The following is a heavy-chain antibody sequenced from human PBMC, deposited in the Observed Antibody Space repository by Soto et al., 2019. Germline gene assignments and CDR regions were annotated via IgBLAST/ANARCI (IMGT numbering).Heavy chain of an antibody. J-gene: IGHJ4*02. CDR3: ARGSLAHCGGDCPWGFY. V-gene: IGHV1-69*01. Sequence: QVQLVQSGAEVKKPGSSVKVSCKASGGTFSSYAISWVRQAPGQGLEWMGGIIPIFGTTNYAQKFQGRVTITADESTSTAYMELSSLRSEDTAVYYCARGSLAHCGGDCPWGFYWGQGTLVTVSS. D-gene: IGHD2-21*02. CDR2: IIPIFGTT. CDR1: GGTFSSYA.